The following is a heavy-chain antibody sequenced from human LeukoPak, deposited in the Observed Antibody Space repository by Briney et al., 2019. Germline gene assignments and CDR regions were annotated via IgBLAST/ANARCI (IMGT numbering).Heavy chain of an antibody. CDR1: GYTFTSYD. D-gene: IGHD6-19*01. J-gene: IGHJ5*02. Sequence: VASVKVSCKASGYTFTSYDINWVRQATGQGLEWMGWMNPNSGNTGYAQKFQGRVTMTRNTSISTAYMELSSLRSEDTAVYYCARTYSSGWYRAIGNWFDPWGQGTLVTVSS. V-gene: IGHV1-8*01. CDR2: MNPNSGNT. CDR3: ARTYSSGWYRAIGNWFDP.